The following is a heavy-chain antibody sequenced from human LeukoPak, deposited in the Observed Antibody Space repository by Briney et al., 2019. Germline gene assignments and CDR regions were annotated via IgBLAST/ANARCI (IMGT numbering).Heavy chain of an antibody. CDR3: ARWDCSGGSCYSGFDY. Sequence: GGSLRLSCAASGFTFSSYWMHWVRQAPGKGLVWVSRINSDGSSTSYADSVKGRFTISRDNAKNTLYLQMNSLGAEDTAVYYCARWDCSGGSCYSGFDYWGQGTLVTVSS. D-gene: IGHD2-15*01. J-gene: IGHJ4*02. CDR1: GFTFSSYW. CDR2: INSDGSST. V-gene: IGHV3-74*01.